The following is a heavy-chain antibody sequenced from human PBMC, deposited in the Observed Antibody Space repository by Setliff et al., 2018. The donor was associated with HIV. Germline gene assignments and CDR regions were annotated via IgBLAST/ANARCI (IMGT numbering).Heavy chain of an antibody. V-gene: IGHV3-7*01. CDR1: RFTFNDYW. CDR2: IDRDGSET. J-gene: IGHJ4*02. Sequence: PGGSLRLSCVAPRFTFNDYWMSWVRQAPGKGLEWVANIDRDGSETNYVDSVKGRFTIFRDNAKNSVYLQMHSLRVEDTAVYYCAAVPWGHSSLIIDHWGQGTPVTVSS. D-gene: IGHD3-16*01. CDR3: AAVPWGHSSLIIDH.